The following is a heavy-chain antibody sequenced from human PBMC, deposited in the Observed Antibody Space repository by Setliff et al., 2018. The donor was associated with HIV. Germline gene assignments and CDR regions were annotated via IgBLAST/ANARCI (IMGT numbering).Heavy chain of an antibody. CDR1: GYTFTGYY. CDR3: ARAPHVAVAATSGFDY. CDR2: INPNSGGT. V-gene: IGHV1-2*04. D-gene: IGHD6-19*01. Sequence: ASVKVSCKASGYTFTGYYMHWVRQAPGQGLEWMGWINPNSGGTNYAQKFQGWVTMTRDTSISTAYMELSRLRSDDTAVYYCARAPHVAVAATSGFDYWGQGTLVTVSS. J-gene: IGHJ4*02.